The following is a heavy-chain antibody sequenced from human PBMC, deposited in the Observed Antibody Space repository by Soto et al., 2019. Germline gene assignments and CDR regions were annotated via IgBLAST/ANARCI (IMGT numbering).Heavy chain of an antibody. Sequence: GESLKNCCKGSGCSFTSYWISLVRQMPWKGLEWMGRIDPSDSYTNYSPSFQGHVTISADKSISTAYLQWSSLKASDTAMYYCARLRDGYNYYYYYGMDVWGQGTTVTVSS. CDR2: IDPSDSYT. CDR3: ARLRDGYNYYYYYGMDV. V-gene: IGHV5-10-1*01. D-gene: IGHD5-12*01. CDR1: GCSFTSYW. J-gene: IGHJ6*02.